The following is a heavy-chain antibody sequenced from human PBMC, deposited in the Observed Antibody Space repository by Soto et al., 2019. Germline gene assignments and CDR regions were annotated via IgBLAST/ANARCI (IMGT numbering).Heavy chain of an antibody. Sequence: ASVKVSCKASGYTFTSYYMHWVRQAPGQGLEWMGIINTSGGSTSYAQKFQGRVTMTRDTSTSTVYMELSSLRSEDTSVYYCATDGVRFLERYFGYWGQGTLGTVAS. V-gene: IGHV1-46*01. D-gene: IGHD3-3*01. J-gene: IGHJ4*02. CDR1: GYTFTSYY. CDR3: ATDGVRFLERYFGY. CDR2: INTSGGST.